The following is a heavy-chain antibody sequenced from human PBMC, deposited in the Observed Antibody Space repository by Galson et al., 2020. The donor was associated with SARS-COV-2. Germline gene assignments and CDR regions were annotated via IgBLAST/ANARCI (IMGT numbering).Heavy chain of an antibody. J-gene: IGHJ6*02. CDR2: ISYDGRET. CDR3: AKDSENCSGGDCQDYYYYGMDV. V-gene: IGHV3-30*18. CDR1: GFTYRSYG. Sequence: GGSLRLPCAASGFTYRSYGTPWVRQAPGKGLEWLAVISYDGRETSYADSVKGRFTISRDDSKSTLYLQMDSLRAEDTAVYYCAKDSENCSGGDCQDYYYYGMDVWGQGTTVTVSS. D-gene: IGHD2-15*01.